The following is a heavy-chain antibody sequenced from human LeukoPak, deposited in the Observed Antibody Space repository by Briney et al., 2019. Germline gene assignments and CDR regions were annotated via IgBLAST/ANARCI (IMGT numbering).Heavy chain of an antibody. V-gene: IGHV4-59*08. CDR3: ARRGTGGYYMDV. J-gene: IGHJ6*03. CDR2: IYHSGST. CDR1: GGSMNNYY. Sequence: PSETLSLTCTVSGGSMNNYYWSWIRQPPGKGLEWIGYIYHSGSTDYNPPLKSRVTISVDTSKNQFSLKLRSLTAADTAVYYCARRGTGGYYMDVWGQGTTVTVSS. D-gene: IGHD2-8*02.